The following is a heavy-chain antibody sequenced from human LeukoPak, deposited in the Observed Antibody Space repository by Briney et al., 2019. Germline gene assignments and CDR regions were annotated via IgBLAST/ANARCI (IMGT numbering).Heavy chain of an antibody. CDR1: GFTFSNDD. CDR2: ISGDGRRT. D-gene: IGHD2-2*01. CDR3: AKVNWCSATCADA. V-gene: IGHV3-23*01. J-gene: IGHJ4*02. Sequence: PGGSLRISCAASGFTFSNDDLNWVRQAPGKGLEWVAGISGDGRRTYYEGSVKGRFTISRDNSKDTLSLQMNSLRAEDTAVYYCAKVNWCSATCADAWGQGTLVTVSS.